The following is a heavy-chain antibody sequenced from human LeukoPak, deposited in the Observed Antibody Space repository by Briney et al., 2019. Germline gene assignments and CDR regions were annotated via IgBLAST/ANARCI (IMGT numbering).Heavy chain of an antibody. CDR1: GFTFSNYA. Sequence: SGGSLRLSCSASGFTFSNYAMHWVRQAPGKGLEWVSAISGSGGSTYYADSVKGRFTISRDNSKSTLYLQMNSLRAEDTAVYYCAKGLTGYGAFDIWGQGTMVTVSS. D-gene: IGHD3-9*01. V-gene: IGHV3-23*01. J-gene: IGHJ3*02. CDR3: AKGLTGYGAFDI. CDR2: ISGSGGST.